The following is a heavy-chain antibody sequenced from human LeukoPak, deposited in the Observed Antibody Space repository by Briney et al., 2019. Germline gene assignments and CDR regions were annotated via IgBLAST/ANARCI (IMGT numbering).Heavy chain of an antibody. J-gene: IGHJ5*02. CDR2: IYHSGST. D-gene: IGHD1-14*01. CDR3: ARGGISFDP. V-gene: IGHV4-4*02. Sequence: GSLRLSCAASGFTFSSYAMSWIRQPPGKGLEWIGEIYHSGSTNYNPSLKSRVTISVDKSKNQFSLKLSSVTAADTAVYYCARGGISFDPWGQGTLVTVSS. CDR1: GFTFSSYA.